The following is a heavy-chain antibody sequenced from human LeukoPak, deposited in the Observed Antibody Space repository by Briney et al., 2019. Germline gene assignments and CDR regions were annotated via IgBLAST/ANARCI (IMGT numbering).Heavy chain of an antibody. CDR1: GGSISSGDYY. CDR2: IYYSGTT. V-gene: IGHV4-30-4*01. CDR3: ARAQENYYYGMDV. Sequence: PSQTLSLTCTVSGGSISSGDYYWSWIRQPPGKGLEWIGYIYYSGTTYYNPSLKSRVTISVDTSKNQFSLKVSSVTAADTAVYYCARAQENYYYGMDVWGQGTTVTVSS. J-gene: IGHJ6*02.